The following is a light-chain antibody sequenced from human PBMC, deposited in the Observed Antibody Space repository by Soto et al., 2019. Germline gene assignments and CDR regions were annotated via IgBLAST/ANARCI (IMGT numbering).Light chain of an antibody. CDR3: QQSYSIPYT. CDR1: QTICRN. CDR2: VVS. V-gene: IGKV1-39*01. J-gene: IGKJ2*01. Sequence: DLQLTQSPSSLSASVGDRVTITCRASQTICRNLNWYQQKPGEAPRLLMYVVSTLQGGVPSRFSGSESGTDYTLTISSVQPDDFATYYCQQSYSIPYTFGQGTKLEIK.